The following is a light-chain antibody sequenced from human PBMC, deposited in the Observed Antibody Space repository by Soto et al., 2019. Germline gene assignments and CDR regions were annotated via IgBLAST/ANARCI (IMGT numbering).Light chain of an antibody. CDR3: QQYGSSSWT. CDR2: GAS. Sequence: EIVLTQSPGTLSLSPGERATLSCRASQSVNRKSLAGFQQKPGQAPRLLIFGASSRATGIPDRFSGSGSGTEFTLTISRLEPGDFALYYCQQYGSSSWTFGQGTKVEVK. J-gene: IGKJ1*01. CDR1: QSVNRKS. V-gene: IGKV3-20*01.